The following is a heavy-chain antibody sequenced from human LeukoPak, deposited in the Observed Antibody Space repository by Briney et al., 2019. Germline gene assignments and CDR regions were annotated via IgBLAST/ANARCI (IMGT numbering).Heavy chain of an antibody. J-gene: IGHJ4*02. V-gene: IGHV1-69*13. CDR3: ARDLSGVVNGVWSDY. D-gene: IGHD3-3*01. CDR2: IIPIFGTA. Sequence: SVKVSCKASGGTFSSYAIGWVRQAPGQGLEWMGGIIPIFGTANYAQKFQGRVTITADESTSTAYMELSSLRSEDTAVYYCARDLSGVVNGVWSDYWGQGTLVTVSS. CDR1: GGTFSSYA.